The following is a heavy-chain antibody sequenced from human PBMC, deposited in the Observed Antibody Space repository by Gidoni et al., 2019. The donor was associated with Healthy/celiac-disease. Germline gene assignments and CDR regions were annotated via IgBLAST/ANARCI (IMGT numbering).Heavy chain of an antibody. CDR3: ATVSTFGYLRGFVAFDI. CDR1: GYTLTALS. CDR2: FDPEDGET. V-gene: IGHV1-24*01. D-gene: IGHD3-22*01. Sequence: QVQLVQSGAEVKKPGASVKVSCQVSGYTLTALSMHWVRQAPGKGLEWMGGFDPEDGETIYAQKFQGRVTMTEDTSTDTAYMELSSLRSEDTAVYYCATVSTFGYLRGFVAFDIWGQGTMVTVSS. J-gene: IGHJ3*02.